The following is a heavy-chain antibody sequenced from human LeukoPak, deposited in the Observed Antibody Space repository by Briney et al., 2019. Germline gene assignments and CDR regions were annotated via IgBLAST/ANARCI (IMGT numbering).Heavy chain of an antibody. CDR3: ARRTGYYYDSSGYYYDY. Sequence: GASVKVSCKASGGTFSSYAISWVRQAPGQGLEWMGGIIPIFGTANYAQKFQGRVTITADESTSTAYMELSSLRSEDTAVYYCARRTGYYYDSSGYYYDYWGQGTLVTVSS. CDR1: GGTFSSYA. V-gene: IGHV1-69*13. D-gene: IGHD3-22*01. J-gene: IGHJ4*02. CDR2: IIPIFGTA.